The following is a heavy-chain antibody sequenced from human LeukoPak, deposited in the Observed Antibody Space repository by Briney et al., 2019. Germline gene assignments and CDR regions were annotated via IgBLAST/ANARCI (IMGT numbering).Heavy chain of an antibody. Sequence: GGSLRLSCAASGFTFSSYGMHWVRQAPGKGVEWVAFIRYDGSNKYYGDSVKGRFTICRDNSKNTVYVQRNSLRAEDTAVYYCAKDSRKLSVVKAYFDYWGQGTLVTVSS. CDR3: AKDSRKLSVVKAYFDY. D-gene: IGHD4-23*01. V-gene: IGHV3-30*02. J-gene: IGHJ4*02. CDR1: GFTFSSYG. CDR2: IRYDGSNK.